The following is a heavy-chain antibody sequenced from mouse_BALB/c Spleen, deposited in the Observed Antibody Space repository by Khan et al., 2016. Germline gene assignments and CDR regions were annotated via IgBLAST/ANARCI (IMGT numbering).Heavy chain of an antibody. Sequence: QVQLKQSGPGLVAPSQSLSITCTISGFSITSYGVHWVRQPPGKGLEWLVVIWSDGSTTYNSALKSRLSISKDNSKSQVFLKMNSLQTDDTAMYYRARPGTDSAMDYWGQGTAVTVSS. J-gene: IGHJ4*01. CDR3: ARPGTDSAMDY. V-gene: IGHV2-6-1*01. D-gene: IGHD3-3*01. CDR2: IWSDGST. CDR1: GFSITSYG.